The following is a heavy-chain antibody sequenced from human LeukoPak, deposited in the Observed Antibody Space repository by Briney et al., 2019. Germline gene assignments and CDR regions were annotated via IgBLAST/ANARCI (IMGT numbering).Heavy chain of an antibody. D-gene: IGHD1-26*01. Sequence: GGSLRLSCAASGFTFSDYYMSWIRQAPGKGLEWVSYISSSGSTIYYADSVKGRFTISRDNAKNSLYLQMNSLRAEDTAVYYCARDGIAVARNWFDPWGQGTLVTVSS. CDR3: ARDGIAVARNWFDP. J-gene: IGHJ5*02. CDR2: ISSSGSTI. V-gene: IGHV3-11*01. CDR1: GFTFSDYY.